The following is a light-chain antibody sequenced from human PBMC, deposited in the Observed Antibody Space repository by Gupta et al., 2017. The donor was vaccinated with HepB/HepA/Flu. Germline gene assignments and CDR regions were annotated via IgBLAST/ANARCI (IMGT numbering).Light chain of an antibody. CDR1: QSVSSY. Sequence: MLCTQSPAPLSCSPGERATLSCRASQSVSSYLAWYQQKPGQAPRLLIYDASNRATGIPARFSGSGSGTDFTLTISSLEPEDFAVYYCQQRSNWPYTFGQGTKLEIK. CDR2: DAS. J-gene: IGKJ2*01. V-gene: IGKV3-11*01. CDR3: QQRSNWPYT.